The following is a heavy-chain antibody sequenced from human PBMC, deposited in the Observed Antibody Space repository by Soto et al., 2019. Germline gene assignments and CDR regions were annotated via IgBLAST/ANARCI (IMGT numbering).Heavy chain of an antibody. Sequence: GGSLSPACTASGFTLDDYAMHWGRQAPGEGLVWGAGISRNSGSIGYADFVKGRFNIYRAIAKHFMYLQMNSLRAEYTALYYCAKAGGYSYGYYAFDIWGQGTMVTVSS. J-gene: IGHJ3*02. V-gene: IGHV3-9*01. D-gene: IGHD5-18*01. CDR3: AKAGGYSYGYYAFDI. CDR2: ISRNSGSI. CDR1: GFTLDDYA.